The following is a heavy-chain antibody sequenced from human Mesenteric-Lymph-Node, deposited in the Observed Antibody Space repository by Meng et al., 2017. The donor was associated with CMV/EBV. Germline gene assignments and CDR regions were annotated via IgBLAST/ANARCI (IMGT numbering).Heavy chain of an antibody. CDR3: ARARMVQYYYGLDV. CDR1: GFTFSTSW. D-gene: IGHD1-14*01. CDR2: INWNGDTA. Sequence: GESLKISCAASGFTFSTSWMSWVRQAPGKGLEWVSGINWNGDTAGYSDSVKGRFTISRDNAKNSLYLQMNSLRAEDTALYYCARARMVQYYYGLDVWGQGTTVTVSS. J-gene: IGHJ6*02. V-gene: IGHV3-20*04.